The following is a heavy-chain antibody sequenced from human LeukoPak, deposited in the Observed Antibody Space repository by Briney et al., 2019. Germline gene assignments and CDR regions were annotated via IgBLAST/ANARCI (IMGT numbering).Heavy chain of an antibody. CDR1: GGSISSSSYY. Sequence: SETLSLTCTVSGGSISSSSYYWGWIRQPPRKGLEWIGSIYYSGSTYYNPSLKSRVTISVDTSKNQFSLKLSSVTAADTAVYYCARTIMITFGGVIAYYMDVWGKGTTVTVSS. V-gene: IGHV4-39*01. J-gene: IGHJ6*03. CDR2: IYYSGST. CDR3: ARTIMITFGGVIAYYMDV. D-gene: IGHD3-16*02.